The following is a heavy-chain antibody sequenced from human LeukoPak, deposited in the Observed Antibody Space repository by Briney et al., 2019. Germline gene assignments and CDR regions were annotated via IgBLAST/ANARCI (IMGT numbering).Heavy chain of an antibody. J-gene: IGHJ3*02. D-gene: IGHD6-13*01. CDR3: ARDIAAAGAWAFDI. Sequence: SVKVSCKASGGTFSSYAISWVRQAPGQGLEWMGGIIPIFGTANYAQKFQGRVTITADESTSTAYMELSSLRSEDTAVYYCARDIAAAGAWAFDIWGQGTMVTVSS. CDR2: IIPIFGTA. CDR1: GGTFSSYA. V-gene: IGHV1-69*13.